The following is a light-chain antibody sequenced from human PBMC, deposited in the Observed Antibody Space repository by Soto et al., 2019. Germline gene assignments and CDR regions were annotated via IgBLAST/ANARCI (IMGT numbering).Light chain of an antibody. Sequence: EIVLTQSPGTLSLSPGARATLSCRATQSVTSSYLAWYQHKPGQAPRLLIYAASSRATGIPDRFSGSGSGTDFTLTISRLEPEAFAVYYCQQYGNSPTFGQGTKVEIK. CDR2: AAS. V-gene: IGKV3-20*01. CDR1: QSVTSSY. J-gene: IGKJ1*01. CDR3: QQYGNSPT.